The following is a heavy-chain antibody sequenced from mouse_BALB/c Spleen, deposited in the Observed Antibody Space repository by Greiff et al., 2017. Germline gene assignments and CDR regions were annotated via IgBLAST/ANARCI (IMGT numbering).Heavy chain of an antibody. J-gene: IGHJ4*01. V-gene: IGHV5-9*03. CDR2: ISSGGGNT. Sequence: EVQRVESGGGLVKPGGSLKLSCAASGFTFSSYTMSWVRQTPEKRLEWVATISSGGGNTYYPDSVKGRFTISRDNAKNNLYLQMSSLRSEDTALYYCASFYYDYDGMDYWGQGTSVTVSS. CDR1: GFTFSSYT. CDR3: ASFYYDYDGMDY. D-gene: IGHD2-1*01.